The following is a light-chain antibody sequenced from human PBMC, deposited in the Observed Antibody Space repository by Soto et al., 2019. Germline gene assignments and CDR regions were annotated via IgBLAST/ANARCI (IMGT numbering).Light chain of an antibody. CDR1: QSVSSSY. J-gene: IGKJ1*01. V-gene: IGKV3-20*01. CDR3: QQYGSSPWT. Sequence: EIVLTQSPGTLSLSPGERGTLSCRASQSVSSSYLAWYQQKPGQAPRLLIYGASSRATSIPDRFSGSGSVTDFTLTISRLEPEDFAVYYCQQYGSSPWTFGQGTKVEIK. CDR2: GAS.